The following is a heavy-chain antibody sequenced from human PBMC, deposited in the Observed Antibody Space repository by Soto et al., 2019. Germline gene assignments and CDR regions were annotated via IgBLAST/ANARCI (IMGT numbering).Heavy chain of an antibody. V-gene: IGHV1-18*01. D-gene: IGHD3-9*01. CDR2: IYSEAVTF. J-gene: IGHJ4*02. CDR1: GYIFNNFG. CDR3: ASDFDFDIEY. Sequence: QVQLVQSGAEVPKPGASVTVSCKTSGYIFNNFGITWVRQAPGRGVEWRGWIYSEAVTFNIPLKFRGRVPMTTDTSTITAFMELKSLTFHVSAVYFCASDFDFDIEYWGQATRVTVS.